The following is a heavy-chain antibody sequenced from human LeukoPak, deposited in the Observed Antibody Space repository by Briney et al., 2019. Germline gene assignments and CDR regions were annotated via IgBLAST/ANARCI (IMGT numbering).Heavy chain of an antibody. D-gene: IGHD2-8*01. CDR2: ISGSGGST. Sequence: PGGSLRLSCAASGFTFSSYAMSWVRQAPGKGLEWVSAISGSGGSTYYADSVRGRFTISRDNSKNTLYLQMNSLRAEDTAVYYCATTPMVYVMNWFDPWGQGTLVTVSS. V-gene: IGHV3-23*01. CDR3: ATTPMVYVMNWFDP. J-gene: IGHJ5*02. CDR1: GFTFSSYA.